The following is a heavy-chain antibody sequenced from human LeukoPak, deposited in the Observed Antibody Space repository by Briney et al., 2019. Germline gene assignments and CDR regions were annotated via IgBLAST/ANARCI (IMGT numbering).Heavy chain of an antibody. V-gene: IGHV4-59*01. CDR3: ARDDYGDY. J-gene: IGHJ4*02. CDR1: GGSISSYY. CDR2: IYYSGST. Sequence: SETLSLTCTVSGGSISSYYWSWIRQPPGKGLEWIGYIYYSGSTNYTPSLKSRVTISVDTSKNQFSLKLSSVTAADTAVYYCARDDYGDYWGQGTLVTVSS.